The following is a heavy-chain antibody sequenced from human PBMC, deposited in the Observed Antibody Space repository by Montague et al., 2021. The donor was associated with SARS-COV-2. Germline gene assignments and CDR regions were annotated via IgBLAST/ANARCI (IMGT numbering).Heavy chain of an antibody. CDR1: GGSFSGYY. CDR2: INHSGTT. J-gene: IGHJ4*02. V-gene: IGHV4-34*01. Sequence: SETLPLTCAVYGGSFSGYYWTRIRQSPGKGLEWIAEINHSGTTNYNFNPSLRSRVTISVDTSKSQFSLKLSSVTAADTGVYYCARWDPQTLTLIGLRGKSASDYWGQGTLVTVSS. CDR3: ARWDPQTLTLIGLRGKSASDY. D-gene: IGHD4-23*01.